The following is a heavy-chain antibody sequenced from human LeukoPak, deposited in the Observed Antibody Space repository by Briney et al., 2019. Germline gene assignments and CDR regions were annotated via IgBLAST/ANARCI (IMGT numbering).Heavy chain of an antibody. CDR1: GGSFSGDY. V-gene: IGHV4-34*01. J-gene: IGHJ5*02. CDR2: INHSGRT. CDR3: ARRAAAAQDWFDP. D-gene: IGHD6-13*01. Sequence: SETLSLTCAVYGGSFSGDYWSWIRQPPGKGLEWIGEINHSGRTNYKPSLKSRVTISVDTSKNQFSLKLSSVTAADTAVYYCARRAAAAQDWFDPWGQGTLVTVSS.